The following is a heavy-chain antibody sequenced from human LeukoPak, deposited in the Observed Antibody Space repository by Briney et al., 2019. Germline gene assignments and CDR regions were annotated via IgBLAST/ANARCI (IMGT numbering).Heavy chain of an antibody. D-gene: IGHD3-22*01. CDR1: GYRFASYW. CDR2: IYPGDSDT. Sequence: GESLRISCQGSGYRFASYWIAWVRQMPGKGLEWMGIIYPGDSDTRYSPSFQGQVTISADKSISTAYVEWSSLKASDTAMYYCDEPVVGSYFYTCFSPEPFYFWGQGPLVHVS. V-gene: IGHV5-51*01. J-gene: IGHJ1*01. CDR3: DEPVVGSYFYTCFSPEPFYF.